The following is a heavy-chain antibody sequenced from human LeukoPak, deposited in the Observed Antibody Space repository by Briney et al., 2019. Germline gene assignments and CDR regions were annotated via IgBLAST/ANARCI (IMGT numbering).Heavy chain of an antibody. V-gene: IGHV3-7*01. J-gene: IGHJ4*02. CDR1: GFTFSSHW. CDR3: ATHGYSELRYFDWSTNE. CDR2: IKEDGSEK. Sequence: GGSLRLSCVVSGFTFSSHWMSWVRQAPGKGLEWVANIKEDGSEKYYVDSVKGRFTISRDTAKKSLYLQMDSLRAEGTAVYYCATHGYSELRYFDWSTNEWGQGTLVTVSS. D-gene: IGHD3-9*01.